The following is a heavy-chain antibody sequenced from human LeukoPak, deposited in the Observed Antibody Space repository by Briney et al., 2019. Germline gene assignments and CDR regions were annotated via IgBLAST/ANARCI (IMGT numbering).Heavy chain of an antibody. CDR1: GGSISSYY. Sequence: SETLSLTCTVSGGSISSYYWSWIRQPPGKGLEWIGYIYTSGSTNYNPSLKSRVTISVDTSKNQFSLKLSSVTAADTAVYYCARQGPGDRGGYYFDHWGQGTLVTVSS. CDR2: IYTSGST. D-gene: IGHD7-27*01. V-gene: IGHV4-4*09. CDR3: ARQGPGDRGGYYFDH. J-gene: IGHJ4*02.